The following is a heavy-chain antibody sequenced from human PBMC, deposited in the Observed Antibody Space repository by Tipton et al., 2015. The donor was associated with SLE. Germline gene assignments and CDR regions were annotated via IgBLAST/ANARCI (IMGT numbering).Heavy chain of an antibody. CDR1: GFTFSSYW. CDR3: GRTMVGGRPDACDL. CDR2: IIYDGSGA. Sequence: SLRLSCAASGFTFSSYWMHWARQAPGKGLVWVSRIIYDGSGATYADSLEGRFTISRDNAKKIVYLQMNGLRAEDTAIYYCGRTMVGGRPDACDLWGRCPMVTVSS. D-gene: IGHD2-8*01. V-gene: IGHV3-74*03. J-gene: IGHJ3*01.